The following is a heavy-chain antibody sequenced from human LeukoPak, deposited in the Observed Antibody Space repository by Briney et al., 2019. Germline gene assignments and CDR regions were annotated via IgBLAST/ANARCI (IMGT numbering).Heavy chain of an antibody. Sequence: GGSLRLSCEASGFTFSSYSMNWVRQAPGKGLEWVSSISTSSTYIYYADSVKGRFTISRDSAKNSLYLQMNSLRAEDTAVYYCARDRGSTSMIRGINHYWGQGTLVIVSS. CDR1: GFTFSSYS. J-gene: IGHJ4*02. CDR2: ISTSSTYI. CDR3: ARDRGSTSMIRGINHY. D-gene: IGHD3-10*01. V-gene: IGHV3-21*01.